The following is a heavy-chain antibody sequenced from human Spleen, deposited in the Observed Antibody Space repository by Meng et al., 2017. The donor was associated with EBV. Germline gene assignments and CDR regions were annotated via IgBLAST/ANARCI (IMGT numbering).Heavy chain of an antibody. CDR1: GYTFTSYY. CDR2: INPIGGYT. J-gene: IGHJ5*01. CDR3: ARSSEWNWFDS. D-gene: IGHD3-10*01. V-gene: IGHV1-46*01. Sequence: QVRVVQSGAEVKKPGASVKVSCKASGYTFTSYYMHWVRQAPGQGLEWMGIINPIGGYTDFAQNFQGRVTVTSDTSTTTVFMELASLRYEDTAVYFCARSSEWNWFDSWGQGTLVTVSS.